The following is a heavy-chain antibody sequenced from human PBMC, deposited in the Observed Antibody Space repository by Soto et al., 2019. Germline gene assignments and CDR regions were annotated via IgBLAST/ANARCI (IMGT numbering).Heavy chain of an antibody. CDR1: GFTFSSYG. CDR3: ASNSYGYFDY. D-gene: IGHD5-18*01. CDR2: ISYDGSNK. V-gene: IGHV3-30*03. J-gene: IGHJ4*02. Sequence: VGSLRLSCAASGFTFSSYGMHWVRQAPGKGLEWVAVISYDGSNKYYADSVKGRFTISRDNSKNTLYLQMNSLRAEDTAVYYCASNSYGYFDYWGQGTLVTVSS.